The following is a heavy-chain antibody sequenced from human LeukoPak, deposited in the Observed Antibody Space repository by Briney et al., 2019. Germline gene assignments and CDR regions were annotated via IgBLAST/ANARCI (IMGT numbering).Heavy chain of an antibody. Sequence: GGSLRLSCAASGFTFSSYAMHWVSQAPGKGLEWVAVISYDGSNKYYADSVKGRFTISRDNSKNTLYLQMNSLRAEDTAVYYCARDPNGWYYFDYWGQGTLVTVSS. J-gene: IGHJ4*02. CDR3: ARDPNGWYYFDY. CDR1: GFTFSSYA. V-gene: IGHV3-30-3*01. CDR2: ISYDGSNK. D-gene: IGHD2-15*01.